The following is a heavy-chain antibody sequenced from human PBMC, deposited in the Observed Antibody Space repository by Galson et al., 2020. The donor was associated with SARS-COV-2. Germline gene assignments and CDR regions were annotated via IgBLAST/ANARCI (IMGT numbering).Heavy chain of an antibody. CDR1: AFTFSDAH. J-gene: IGHJ5*02. Sequence: GGSLRLSCAASAFTFSDAHMTWIRQAPGNGLEWISYIKNRGDTIYYADSVKGRFTISRDNTKNLLYLQMNSLRVEDTAMYYCARESWGSLDPWGQGTLVTVST. CDR3: ARESWGSLDP. CDR2: IKNRGDTI. V-gene: IGHV3-11*01. D-gene: IGHD3-16*01.